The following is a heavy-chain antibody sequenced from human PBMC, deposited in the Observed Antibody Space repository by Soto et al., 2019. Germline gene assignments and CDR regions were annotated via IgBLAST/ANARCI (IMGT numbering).Heavy chain of an antibody. CDR3: ARERITVRVGHPFFFYGMGG. Sequence: GSLRLSCAASGFTFSSYVMHWVRQAPGRGLEWVAIIWYDGSNEYYADSVKGRFTISRDNSKNTLYLQMNSLRAEDTAVYYCARERITVRVGHPFFFYGMGGPGQCTPFPASS. J-gene: IGHJ6*02. CDR1: GFTFSSYV. D-gene: IGHD3-3*01. V-gene: IGHV3-33*01. CDR2: IWYDGSNE.